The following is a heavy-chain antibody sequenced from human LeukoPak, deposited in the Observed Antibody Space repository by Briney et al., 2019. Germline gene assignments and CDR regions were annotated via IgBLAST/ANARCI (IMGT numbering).Heavy chain of an antibody. Sequence: SETLSLTCAVYGGSFSGYYWNWIRQPPGKGLEWIGYIYYTGGTNYNPSLKSRVTMSVDTSKNQFSLNLKSVTPEDTAVYYCARNLIPEQLVLNFWGQGTLVTVSS. V-gene: IGHV4-59*01. J-gene: IGHJ4*02. D-gene: IGHD6-13*01. CDR1: GGSFSGYY. CDR2: IYYTGGT. CDR3: ARNLIPEQLVLNF.